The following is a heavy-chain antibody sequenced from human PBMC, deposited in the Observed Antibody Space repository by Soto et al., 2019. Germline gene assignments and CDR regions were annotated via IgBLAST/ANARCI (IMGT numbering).Heavy chain of an antibody. CDR3: ARMSATGTRWFDP. J-gene: IGHJ5*02. V-gene: IGHV4-31*03. CDR1: GGSINSGAYH. CDR2: ISYRGTT. Sequence: QVQLQESGPRLVKPSQDLSLTCTVSGGSINSGAYHWSWVRQHPGKGLEWIGAISYRGTTYSNPPLQSRMTMSVAPSKTQLSLKLSSVTAADTAVYYCARMSATGTRWFDPWGPGTLVTVSS. D-gene: IGHD1-1*01.